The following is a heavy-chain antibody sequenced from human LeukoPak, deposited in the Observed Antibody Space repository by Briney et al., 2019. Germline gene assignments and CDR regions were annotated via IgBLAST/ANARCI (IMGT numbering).Heavy chain of an antibody. CDR1: GLTFTNAW. CDR2: IKRKSDGGTT. V-gene: IGHV3-15*01. CDR3: MSDLDN. J-gene: IGHJ4*02. Sequence: PGGSLRLPCAASGLTFTNAWMSWVRQAPGKGLEWVGRIKRKSDGGTTDYAAPVKGRFTISRDDSKNTLYLQMNSLKTEDTAIYYCMSDLDNWGQGTLVTVSS.